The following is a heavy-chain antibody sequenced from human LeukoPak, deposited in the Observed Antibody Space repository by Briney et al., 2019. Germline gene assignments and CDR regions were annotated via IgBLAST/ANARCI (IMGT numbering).Heavy chain of an antibody. J-gene: IGHJ4*02. CDR1: GGSISSYY. CDR3: ARQHVAALSPFDY. Sequence: PSETLSLTCTVSGGSISSYYWSWIRQPPGKGLEWIGYIYYSGSTNYNPSLKSRVTISVDTSKNQFSLKLSSVTAADTAVYYCARQHVAALSPFDYWGQGTLVTVSS. V-gene: IGHV4-59*01. CDR2: IYYSGST. D-gene: IGHD6-19*01.